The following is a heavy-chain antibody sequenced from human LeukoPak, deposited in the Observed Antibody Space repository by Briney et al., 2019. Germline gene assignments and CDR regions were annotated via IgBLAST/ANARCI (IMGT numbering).Heavy chain of an antibody. CDR2: IGPHSTFT. CDR1: GFTFTDHY. Sequence: ASVKVSCKSSGFTFTDHYIHWVRQGPGQGLEWMGYIGPHSTFTSSPQEFQGRVTMTRDASMSSAYMELTRLTSDDTAVYYCVREGEGPLSKDFDYWGQGTLVTVSS. CDR3: VREGEGPLSKDFDY. V-gene: IGHV1-2*02. D-gene: IGHD2/OR15-2a*01. J-gene: IGHJ4*02.